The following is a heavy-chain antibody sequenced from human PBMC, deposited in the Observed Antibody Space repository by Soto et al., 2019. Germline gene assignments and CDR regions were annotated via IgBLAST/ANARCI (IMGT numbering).Heavy chain of an antibody. CDR1: GFTFSSYG. V-gene: IGHV3-30*18. D-gene: IGHD3-10*01. CDR2: ISYDGSNK. Sequence: AGGSLRLSCAASGFTFSSYGMHWVRQAPGKGLEWVAVISYDGSNKYYADSVKGRFTISRDNSKNTLYLHMNSLRAEDTAVYYCAKDFGDGYYYGMDVWGQGTTVTVSS. J-gene: IGHJ6*02. CDR3: AKDFGDGYYYGMDV.